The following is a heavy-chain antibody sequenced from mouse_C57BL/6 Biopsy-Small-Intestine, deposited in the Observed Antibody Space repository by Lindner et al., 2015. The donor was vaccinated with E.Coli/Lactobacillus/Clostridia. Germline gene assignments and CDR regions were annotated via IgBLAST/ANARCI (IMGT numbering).Heavy chain of an antibody. CDR3: ARVVMIDAAFDY. V-gene: IGHV14-4*02. CDR1: GYTSTGYY. J-gene: IGHJ4*01. D-gene: IGHD1-3*01. Sequence: SVKVSCKASGYTSTGYYLHWVRQAPGQGLEWMGWLNPNTGDTDYAQRFQGRVTMTRDTSINTAYMELTSLRSDDTAVYYCARVVMIDAAFDYWGQGSLVTVSS. CDR2: LNPNTGDT.